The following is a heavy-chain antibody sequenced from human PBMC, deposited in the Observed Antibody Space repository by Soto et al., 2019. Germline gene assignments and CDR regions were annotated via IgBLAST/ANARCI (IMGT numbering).Heavy chain of an antibody. CDR1: GFPFSSYA. D-gene: IGHD3-3*01. CDR3: AKDLYLGPGTIFGVVIPFDY. J-gene: IGHJ4*02. Sequence: GGSMRLSCAASGFPFSSYAMSWVRQAPGKGLEWVSAISGSGGSTYYADSVKGRFTISRDNSKNTLYLQMNSLRAEDTAVYYCAKDLYLGPGTIFGVVIPFDYWGQGTLVTVSS. CDR2: ISGSGGST. V-gene: IGHV3-23*01.